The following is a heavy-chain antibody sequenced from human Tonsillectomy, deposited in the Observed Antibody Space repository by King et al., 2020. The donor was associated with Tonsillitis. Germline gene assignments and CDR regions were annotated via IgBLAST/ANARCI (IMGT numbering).Heavy chain of an antibody. J-gene: IGHJ3*02. Sequence: QLQESGPGLVKPSDTLSLTCTVSGEPISSDIYYWGWIRQPPGKGLECIGSINYNGNTYSNPSLKSRVTISVDTSKDHFSLKLTSVTAADTAVYYCARHGDGVPATTSAFDIWGQGTMFIVSS. V-gene: IGHV4-39*01. CDR3: ARHGDGVPATTSAFDI. CDR2: INYNGNT. D-gene: IGHD2-2*01. CDR1: GEPISSDIYY.